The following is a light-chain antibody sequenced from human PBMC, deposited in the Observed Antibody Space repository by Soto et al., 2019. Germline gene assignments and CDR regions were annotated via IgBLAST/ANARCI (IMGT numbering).Light chain of an antibody. V-gene: IGKV1-9*01. Sequence: IQLTQSPSSLSASVGDSVTITCRASQGVSRYLSWYQQKPGRAPILLISAASTLQSGVLARFSGSGSGTDFTLSITSLQPEDFATYYCQQLNTYPVTFGGGTKVEIK. CDR3: QQLNTYPVT. CDR2: AAS. J-gene: IGKJ4*01. CDR1: QGVSRY.